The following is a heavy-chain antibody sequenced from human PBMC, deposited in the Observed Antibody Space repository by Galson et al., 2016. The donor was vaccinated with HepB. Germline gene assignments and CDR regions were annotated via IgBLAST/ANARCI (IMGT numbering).Heavy chain of an antibody. J-gene: IGHJ4*02. D-gene: IGHD3-10*02. CDR1: GFIFSNYG. CDR3: AGGTMWDRG. V-gene: IGHV3-30*03. Sequence: SLRLSCAGSGFIFSNYGMHWVRQAPGKGLEWVAADSMDGRRKFYADSVKGRFTISRDNSKNTLYLQMNSLRAEDTAVYYCAGGTMWDRGWGQGTLVTVSS. CDR2: DSMDGRRK.